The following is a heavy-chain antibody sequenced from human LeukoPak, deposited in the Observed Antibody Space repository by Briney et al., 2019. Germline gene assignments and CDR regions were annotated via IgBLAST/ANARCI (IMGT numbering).Heavy chain of an antibody. Sequence: GASVKVSCKASGGTFSSYAISWVRQAPGQGLEWMGGIIPIFGTANYAQKFQGRVTITTDESTSTAYMELSSLRSEDTAVYYCARDAGGGYYYYYYMDVWGKGTTVTVSS. V-gene: IGHV1-69*05. J-gene: IGHJ6*03. CDR1: GGTFSSYA. CDR2: IIPIFGTA. CDR3: ARDAGGGYYYYYYMDV. D-gene: IGHD3-16*01.